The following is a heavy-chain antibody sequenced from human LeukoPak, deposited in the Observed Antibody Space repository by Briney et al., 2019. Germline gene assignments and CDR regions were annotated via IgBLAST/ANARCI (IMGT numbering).Heavy chain of an antibody. CDR1: GGSISSSSYY. J-gene: IGHJ3*02. V-gene: IGHV4-39*01. CDR3: ARLSLTGYYSRGAFDI. D-gene: IGHD3-9*01. Sequence: SETLSLTCTVSGGSISSSSYYGGWIRQPPGKGLEWIGSIYYSGSTYYNPSLKSRVTISVDTPKNQFSLKLSSVPAAVTVVYYCARLSLTGYYSRGAFDIWGQGTMVTVSS. CDR2: IYYSGST.